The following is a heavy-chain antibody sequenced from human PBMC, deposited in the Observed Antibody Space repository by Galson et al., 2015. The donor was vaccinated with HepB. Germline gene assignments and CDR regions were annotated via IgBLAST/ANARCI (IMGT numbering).Heavy chain of an antibody. V-gene: IGHV1-3*01. CDR2: INAGNGNT. J-gene: IGHJ4*02. Sequence: SVKVSCKASGYTFTSYAMHWVRQAPGQRLEWMGWINAGNGNTKYSQKFQGRVTITRDTSASTAYMELSSLRSEDTAVYYCARDRWGGSGSYYSYYFDYWGQGTLVTVSS. CDR3: ARDRWGGSGSYYSYYFDY. CDR1: GYTFTSYA. D-gene: IGHD3-10*01.